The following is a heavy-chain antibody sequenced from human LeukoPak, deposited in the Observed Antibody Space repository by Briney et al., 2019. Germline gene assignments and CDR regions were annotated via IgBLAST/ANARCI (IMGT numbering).Heavy chain of an antibody. V-gene: IGHV4-39*07. CDR3: ARDTPRGHSYGSFDY. D-gene: IGHD5-18*01. CDR2: IYYSGST. Sequence: SETLSLTCTVSGGSISSSSYYWGWIRQPPGKGLEWIGSIYYSGSTYYNPSLKSRVTISVDTSKNQFSLKVSSVTAADTAVYYCARDTPRGHSYGSFDYWGQGTLVTVSS. J-gene: IGHJ4*02. CDR1: GGSISSSSYY.